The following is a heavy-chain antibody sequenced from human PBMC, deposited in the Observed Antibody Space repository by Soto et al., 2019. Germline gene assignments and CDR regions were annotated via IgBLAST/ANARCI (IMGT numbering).Heavy chain of an antibody. CDR3: ARNSHSRRWNWFYP. Sequence: EVQLLESGGGLVQPGGSLRLSCAASGFTFSSYAMSWVRQAPGKGLEWVSAISGSGGSTYYADSVKGRFTLSRDNSKNTLYLQMNSLSAEDTAVYYCARNSHSRRWNWFYPWGQGTLVTVSS. J-gene: IGHJ5*02. CDR2: ISGSGGST. D-gene: IGHD2-21*01. V-gene: IGHV3-23*01. CDR1: GFTFSSYA.